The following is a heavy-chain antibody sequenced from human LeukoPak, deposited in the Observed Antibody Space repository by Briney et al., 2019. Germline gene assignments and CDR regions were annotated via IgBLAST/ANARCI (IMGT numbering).Heavy chain of an antibody. CDR1: GGSISNKY. J-gene: IGHJ5*02. V-gene: IGHV4-59*12. CDR2: IYYSGST. CDR3: ARLRLQWLVRFNWFDP. D-gene: IGHD6-19*01. Sequence: PSETLSLTCTVSGGSISNKYWSWIRQPPGKGLEWIGYIYYSGSTNYNPSLKSRVTISVDTSKNQFSLKLSSVTAADTAVYYCARLRLQWLVRFNWFDPWGQGTLVTVSS.